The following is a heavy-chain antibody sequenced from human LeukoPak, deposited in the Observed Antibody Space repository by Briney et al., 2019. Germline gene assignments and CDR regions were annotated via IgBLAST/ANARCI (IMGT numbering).Heavy chain of an antibody. CDR1: GGSISSHY. D-gene: IGHD6-13*01. J-gene: IGHJ3*02. V-gene: IGHV4-59*11. CDR3: ARVTDPIAAAGTFAFDI. CDR2: IYYSGST. Sequence: SETLSLTCTVSGGSISSHYWSWIRQPPGKGLEWIGYIYYSGSTNYNPSLKSRVTISVDTSKNQFSLKLSSVTAADTAVYYCARVTDPIAAAGTFAFDIWGQGTMVTVSS.